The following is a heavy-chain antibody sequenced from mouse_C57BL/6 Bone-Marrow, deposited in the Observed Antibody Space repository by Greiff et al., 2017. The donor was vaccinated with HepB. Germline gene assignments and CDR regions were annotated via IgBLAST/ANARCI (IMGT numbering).Heavy chain of an antibody. Sequence: EVNVVDSGGGLVQSGRSLRLSCATSGFTFSDFYMEWVRQAPGKGLEWIAASRNKANDYTTEYSASVKGRFIVSRDTSQSILYLQMNALRAEDTAIYYCARDQDYYGSSYENWYFDVWGTGTTVTVSS. CDR3: ARDQDYYGSSYENWYFDV. CDR1: GFTFSDFY. J-gene: IGHJ1*03. V-gene: IGHV7-1*01. CDR2: SRNKANDYTT. D-gene: IGHD1-1*01.